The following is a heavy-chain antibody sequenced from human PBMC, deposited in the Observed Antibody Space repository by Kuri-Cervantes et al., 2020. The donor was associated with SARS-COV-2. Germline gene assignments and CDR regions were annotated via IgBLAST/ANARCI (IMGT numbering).Heavy chain of an antibody. CDR2: INPNNGGT. Sequence: ASVKVSCKASGYTFSGYYMHWVRQAPGQGLEWMGWINPNNGGTNYAQKFQGRVTMTRDTSISTAYMELSSLRSDDTAVYYCARRSVTRDYWGQGTLVTVSS. D-gene: IGHD2-21*02. CDR1: GYTFSGYY. J-gene: IGHJ4*02. V-gene: IGHV1-2*02. CDR3: ARRSVTRDY.